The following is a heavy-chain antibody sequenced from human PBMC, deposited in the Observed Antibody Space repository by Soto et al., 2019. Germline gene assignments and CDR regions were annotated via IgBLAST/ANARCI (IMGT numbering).Heavy chain of an antibody. CDR1: GGTFSSYA. Sequence: GASVKVSCKASGGTFSSYAISWVRRAPGQGLEWMGGIIPIFGTANYAQKFQGRVTITADESTSTAYMELSSLRSEDTAVYYCAIGGPTTVSPRYFDPWGQGTLVPVSS. J-gene: IGHJ5*02. D-gene: IGHD4-4*01. CDR3: AIGGPTTVSPRYFDP. CDR2: IIPIFGTA. V-gene: IGHV1-69*13.